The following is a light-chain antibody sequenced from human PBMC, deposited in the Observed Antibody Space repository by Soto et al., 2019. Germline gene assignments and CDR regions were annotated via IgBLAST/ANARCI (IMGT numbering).Light chain of an antibody. Sequence: DIQMTQSPSSLSASVGERVTITCRASQGISIYLAWYQQKPGEVPQLLIYAASTLQSGVPSRFSGSGSGTDFTLTINSLQPEDVATYYCQKYDNAPRAFGQGTRVDIK. CDR1: QGISIY. CDR3: QKYDNAPRA. CDR2: AAS. V-gene: IGKV1-27*01. J-gene: IGKJ1*01.